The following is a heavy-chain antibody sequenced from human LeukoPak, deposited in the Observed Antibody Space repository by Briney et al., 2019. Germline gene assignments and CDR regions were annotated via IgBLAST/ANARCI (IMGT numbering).Heavy chain of an antibody. CDR1: GGSISSGDYY. CDR2: IYYSGST. D-gene: IGHD4-17*01. CDR3: ARENYGDSTYYYYGMDV. Sequence: SETLSLTCTVSGGSISSGDYYWSWIRQPPGKGLEWIGYIYYSGSTYYNLSLKSRVTISVDTSKNQFSLKLSSVTAADTAVYYCARENYGDSTYYYYGMDVWGQGTTVTVSS. J-gene: IGHJ6*02. V-gene: IGHV4-30-4*01.